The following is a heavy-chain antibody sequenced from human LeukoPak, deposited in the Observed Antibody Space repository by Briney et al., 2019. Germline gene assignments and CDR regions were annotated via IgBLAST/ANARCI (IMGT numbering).Heavy chain of an antibody. CDR2: IKQDGSEN. Sequence: GGSLRLSCAASGFTFSSYWMSWVRQAPGKGLEWVANIKQDGSENYYVDSVKGRFTISRDNAKNSLYLQMNSLRAEDTAVYYCARDSYGQAFDIWGQGTMVTVSS. D-gene: IGHD4-17*01. J-gene: IGHJ3*02. CDR3: ARDSYGQAFDI. CDR1: GFTFSSYW. V-gene: IGHV3-7*01.